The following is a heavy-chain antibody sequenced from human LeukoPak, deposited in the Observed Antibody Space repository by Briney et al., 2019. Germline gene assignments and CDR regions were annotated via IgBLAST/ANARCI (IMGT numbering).Heavy chain of an antibody. Sequence: GGSLKLSCAVSGFTLSSDWMHWVRQAPGKGLEWVSRMNQDGSDTSYADSVKGRFTISRDNAKNTVYLQMNSLRAEDSAVYYCATVFGYWGQGTLVTVSS. V-gene: IGHV3-74*01. J-gene: IGHJ4*02. CDR3: ATVFGY. CDR1: GFTLSSDW. CDR2: MNQDGSDT.